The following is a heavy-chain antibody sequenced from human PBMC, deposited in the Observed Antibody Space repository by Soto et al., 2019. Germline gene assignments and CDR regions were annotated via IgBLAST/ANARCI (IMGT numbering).Heavy chain of an antibody. D-gene: IGHD2-15*01. CDR3: ARGQFLGYCSGVSCAYRSYFDY. CDR2: ISAYNGNT. J-gene: IGHJ4*02. V-gene: IGHV1-18*01. CDR1: GYTFTSYD. Sequence: ASVKVSCKASGYTFTSYDINWVRQATGQGFEWMGWISAYNGNTNYAQKFQGRVTLTSDTSTTTVYMELSSLRSDDTAVYYCARGQFLGYCSGVSCAYRSYFDYWGQGTLVTVSS.